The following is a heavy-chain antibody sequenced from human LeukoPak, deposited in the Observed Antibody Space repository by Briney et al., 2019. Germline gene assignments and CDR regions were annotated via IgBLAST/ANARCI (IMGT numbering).Heavy chain of an antibody. CDR2: VDPEDGET. CDR3: ATSPKVGATIGAFDI. D-gene: IGHD1-26*01. Sequence: ASVKISCKVSGYTFTDYYMHWVPQAPGKGLEWMGLVDPEDGETIYAEKFQGRVTITADTSTDTAYMELSSLRSEDTAVYYCATSPKVGATIGAFDIWGQGAMVTVSS. V-gene: IGHV1-69-2*01. J-gene: IGHJ3*02. CDR1: GYTFTDYY.